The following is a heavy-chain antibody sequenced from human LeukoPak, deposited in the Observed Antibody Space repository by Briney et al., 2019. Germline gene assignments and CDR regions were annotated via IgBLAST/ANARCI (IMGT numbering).Heavy chain of an antibody. CDR3: ARDPHAPNCSGGSCPGGMDV. CDR1: GYTFTSYD. V-gene: IGHV1-2*04. D-gene: IGHD2-15*01. J-gene: IGHJ6*02. CDR2: INPNSGGT. Sequence: ASVKVSCKASGYTFTSYDINWVRQAPGQGLEWMGWINPNSGGTNYAQKFQGWVTMTRDTSISTAYMELSRLRSDDTAVYYCARDPHAPNCSGGSCPGGMDVWGQGTTVTVSS.